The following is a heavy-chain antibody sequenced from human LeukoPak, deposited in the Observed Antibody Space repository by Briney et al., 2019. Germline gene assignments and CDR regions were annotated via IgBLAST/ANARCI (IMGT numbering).Heavy chain of an antibody. CDR2: IFRSGTT. Sequence: TLSLTCGVSGGSISSGGYSWSWIRQPPGKAPEWIGYIFRSGTTYYNPSLKSRVTISVDTSKNQFSLKLRSVTAADTAVYYCASGFRDYYYSYYMDVWGKGTTVTISS. CDR1: GGSISSGGYS. CDR3: ASGFRDYYYSYYMDV. J-gene: IGHJ6*03. V-gene: IGHV4-30-4*07.